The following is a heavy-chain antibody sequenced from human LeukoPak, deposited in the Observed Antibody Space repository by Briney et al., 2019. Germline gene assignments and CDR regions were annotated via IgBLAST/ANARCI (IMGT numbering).Heavy chain of an antibody. V-gene: IGHV4-61*02. Sequence: PSETLSLTGTVSGRSISSGSHYWSWIRQPAGKGLEWIGRIYTSGSTNYNPSLKSRVTISVDTSKNQFSLKLSSVTAADTAVYYCARGGRRNYDLWSGYSIYYMDVWGKGTTVTVSS. D-gene: IGHD3-3*01. CDR2: IYTSGST. CDR1: GRSISSGSHY. CDR3: ARGGRRNYDLWSGYSIYYMDV. J-gene: IGHJ6*03.